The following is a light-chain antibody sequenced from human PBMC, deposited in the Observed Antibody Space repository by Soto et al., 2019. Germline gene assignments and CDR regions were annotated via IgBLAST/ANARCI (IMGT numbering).Light chain of an antibody. CDR3: QRPARYPCT. V-gene: IGKV1-9*01. Sequence: DIQLTQSPSFLSASVGDRVTITCRASQGVSNSLAWYQQKQGKPPKLLIYAASTLQSGGPSRCSGSGSGSEFTITILSLQPEDFATYYRQRPARYPCTFGQGTKLEIK. J-gene: IGKJ2*02. CDR1: QGVSNS. CDR2: AAS.